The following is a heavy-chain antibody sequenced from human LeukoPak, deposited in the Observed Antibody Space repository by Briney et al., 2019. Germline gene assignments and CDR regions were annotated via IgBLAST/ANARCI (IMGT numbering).Heavy chain of an antibody. V-gene: IGHV4-31*03. Sequence: SETLSHTCTVSGGSISSGGYYWSWIRQHPGKGLEWIGYIYYSGSTYYNPSLKSRVTISVDTSKNQFSLKLSSVTAADTAVYYCAREHSGYHFDYWGQGTLVTVSS. J-gene: IGHJ4*02. D-gene: IGHD3-22*01. CDR3: AREHSGYHFDY. CDR1: GGSISSGGYY. CDR2: IYYSGST.